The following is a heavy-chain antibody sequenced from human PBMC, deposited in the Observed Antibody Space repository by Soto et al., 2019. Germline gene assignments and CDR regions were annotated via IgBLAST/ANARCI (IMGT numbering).Heavy chain of an antibody. V-gene: IGHV6-1*01. Sequence: QILSLTCAISGDSVSSNSAAWNWIRRSPSRGLEWLGRTYYRSKWYNDYAVSVKSRITINPDTSKNQFSLQLNSVTPEDTAVYYCAKERWTAPNWFDPWGQGTLVTVSS. D-gene: IGHD5-18*01. CDR2: TYYRSKWYN. CDR3: AKERWTAPNWFDP. J-gene: IGHJ5*02. CDR1: GDSVSSNSAA.